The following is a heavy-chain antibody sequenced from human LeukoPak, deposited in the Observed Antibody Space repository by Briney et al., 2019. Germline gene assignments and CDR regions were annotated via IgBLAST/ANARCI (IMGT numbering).Heavy chain of an antibody. CDR2: ISYYGSNK. D-gene: IGHD4-17*01. Sequence: PGGSLRLSCAASGFTFSSSGMHWVRQAPGKGLEWVAVISYYGSNKYYADSVKGRFTISRGNSKNTLYLQMNSLRTEDTAIYYCAKGSLGGLANNGDYSVFDYWGQGTLVTVSS. J-gene: IGHJ4*02. CDR3: AKGSLGGLANNGDYSVFDY. V-gene: IGHV3-30*18. CDR1: GFTFSSSG.